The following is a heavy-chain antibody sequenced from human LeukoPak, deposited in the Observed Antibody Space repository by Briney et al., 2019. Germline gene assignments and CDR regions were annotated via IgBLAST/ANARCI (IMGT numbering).Heavy chain of an antibody. J-gene: IGHJ4*02. Sequence: GGSLRLSCVASEFMFSTYWMSWVRQAPGKGLEWVATINQDGGEKYYVDSVKGRFTISRDNAKNSLYLQLSSLGVEDTAVYYCVKPYYYSSGSLKWGQGTLVTVSS. V-gene: IGHV3-7*01. CDR1: EFMFSTYW. CDR3: VKPYYYSSGSLK. CDR2: INQDGGEK. D-gene: IGHD3-10*01.